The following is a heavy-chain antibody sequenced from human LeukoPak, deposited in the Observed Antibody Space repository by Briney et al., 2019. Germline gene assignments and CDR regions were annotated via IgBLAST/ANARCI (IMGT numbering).Heavy chain of an antibody. CDR2: IKHDGSEK. J-gene: IGHJ4*02. V-gene: IGHV3-7*01. D-gene: IGHD1-7*01. CDR3: AREGRTGTLKDY. Sequence: GGSLGLSCAASGFTFSSYWMSWVRQAPGKGLEWVANIKHDGSEKNHVDSVKGRFTISRDNAKNSLYLQMNSLRAEDTAVYYCAREGRTGTLKDYWCRGILVTVSS. CDR1: GFTFSSYW.